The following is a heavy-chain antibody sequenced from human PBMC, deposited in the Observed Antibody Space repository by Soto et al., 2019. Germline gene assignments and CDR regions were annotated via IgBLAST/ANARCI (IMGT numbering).Heavy chain of an antibody. CDR3: ARRLEVPMVRGEQFYGMDV. D-gene: IGHD3-10*01. J-gene: IGHJ6*02. CDR1: GGTFSSYT. CDR2: IIPILGIA. V-gene: IGHV1-69*02. Sequence: ASVKVSCKASGGTFSSYTISWVRQAPGQGLEWMGRIIPILGIANYAQKFQGRVTITADKSTSTAYMELSSLRSEDTAVYYCARRLEVPMVRGEQFYGMDVWGQGTTVTVSS.